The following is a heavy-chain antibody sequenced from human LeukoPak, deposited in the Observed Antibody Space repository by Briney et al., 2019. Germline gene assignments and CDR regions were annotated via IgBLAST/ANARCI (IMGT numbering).Heavy chain of an antibody. CDR1: GFTFSNSW. J-gene: IGHJ2*01. CDR3: ARGSSGGSYYRWYFDL. CDR2: INERGSST. D-gene: IGHD1-26*01. V-gene: IGHV3-74*01. Sequence: GGSLRLSCAASGFTFSNSWLHWVRQAPGKGLVWVSRINERGSSTSYADSVKGRFTISRDNAKNTLYLQMNNLRADDTAVYYCARGSSGGSYYRWYFDLWGRGTLVTVSS.